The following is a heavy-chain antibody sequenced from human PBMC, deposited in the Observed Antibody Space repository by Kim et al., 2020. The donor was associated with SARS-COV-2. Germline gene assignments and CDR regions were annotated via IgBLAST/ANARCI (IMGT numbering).Heavy chain of an antibody. V-gene: IGHV1-8*01. Sequence: ASVKVSCKASGYTFTSYDINWVRQATGQGLEWMGWMNPNSGNTGYAQKLQGRVTMTRNTSISTAYMELSSLRSEDTAVYYCAGGTRRRITIFGVVMGYYYYMDVWGKGTTVTVSS. CDR1: GYTFTSYD. D-gene: IGHD3-3*01. J-gene: IGHJ6*03. CDR2: MNPNSGNT. CDR3: AGGTRRRITIFGVVMGYYYYMDV.